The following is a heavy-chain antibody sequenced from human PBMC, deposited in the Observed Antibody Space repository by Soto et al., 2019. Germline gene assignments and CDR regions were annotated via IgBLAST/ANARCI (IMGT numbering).Heavy chain of an antibody. CDR3: ARDRAYDFWSGYSTLTDY. V-gene: IGHV1-3*01. Sequence: ASVKVSCKASGYTFTSYAMHWVRQAPGQRLEWMGWINAGNGNTKYSQKFQGRVTITRDTSASTAYMELSSLRSEDTAVYYCARDRAYDFWSGYSTLTDYRGQGTLVTVSS. D-gene: IGHD3-3*01. CDR1: GYTFTSYA. J-gene: IGHJ4*02. CDR2: INAGNGNT.